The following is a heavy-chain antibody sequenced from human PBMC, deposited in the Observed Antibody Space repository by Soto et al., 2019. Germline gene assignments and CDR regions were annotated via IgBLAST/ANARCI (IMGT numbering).Heavy chain of an antibody. J-gene: IGHJ6*03. D-gene: IGHD2-2*01. CDR1: GFTFIRYG. CDR2: IWYDGSNK. Sequence: GGSLRLSCAASGFTFIRYGMHWVRQAPGKGLEWVAVIWYDGSNKYYADSVKGRFTISRDNSKNTLYLQMNSLRAEDTAVYYCARTTVVPAAIDYYYMDVWGKGTTVTVSS. CDR3: ARTTVVPAAIDYYYMDV. V-gene: IGHV3-33*01.